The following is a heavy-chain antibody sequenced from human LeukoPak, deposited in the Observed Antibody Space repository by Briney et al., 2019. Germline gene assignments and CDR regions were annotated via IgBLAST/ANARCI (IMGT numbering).Heavy chain of an antibody. D-gene: IGHD3-22*01. V-gene: IGHV4-59*01. CDR2: IYYSGST. J-gene: IGHJ4*02. CDR3: ARDRSDGSGYYGYYFDY. CDR1: GXSISSYY. Sequence: PSETLSLTWTVSGXSISSYYWSWIRQPPGKGLEWIGHIYYSGSTDYNPSLRSRVTISVDTSKNQFSLRLSSVTAADTAVYYCARDRSDGSGYYGYYFDYWGQGTLVSVSS.